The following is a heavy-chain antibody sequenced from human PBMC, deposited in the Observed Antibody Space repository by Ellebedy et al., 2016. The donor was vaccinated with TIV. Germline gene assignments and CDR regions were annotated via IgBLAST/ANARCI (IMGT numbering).Heavy chain of an antibody. CDR2: VSDDGFST. Sequence: PGGSLRLSCAASGFTFSSYAMSWVRQAPGKGLEWISGVSDDGFSTYNADSVKGRFTISRDNSTNTLYLQMNSLRAEDTAVYYCARGRGSGWYMYPIDYWGHGTVVTVSS. V-gene: IGHV3-23*01. CDR1: GFTFSSYA. CDR3: ARGRGSGWYMYPIDY. J-gene: IGHJ4*01. D-gene: IGHD6-19*01.